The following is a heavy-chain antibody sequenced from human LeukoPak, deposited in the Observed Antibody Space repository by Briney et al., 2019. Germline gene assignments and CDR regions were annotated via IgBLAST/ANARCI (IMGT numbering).Heavy chain of an antibody. V-gene: IGHV3-23*01. CDR3: TKPSGAAAVDY. CDR1: GFTFDDYA. D-gene: IGHD6-25*01. CDR2: ISGTDGST. J-gene: IGHJ4*02. Sequence: GRSLRLSCAASGFTFDDYAMHWVRQAPGKGLEWVSAISGTDGSTYYADSVKGRFTISRDNSKNTLYLQMNSLRVEDTAVYYCTKPSGAAAVDYWGQGTLVTVSS.